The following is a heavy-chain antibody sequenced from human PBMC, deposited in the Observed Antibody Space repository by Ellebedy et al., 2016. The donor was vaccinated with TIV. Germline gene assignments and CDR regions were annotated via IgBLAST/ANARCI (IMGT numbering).Heavy chain of an antibody. D-gene: IGHD6-13*01. CDR3: LRNRLAATDITIDS. J-gene: IGHJ4*02. CDR2: IGTSASSF. CDR1: GFSSSSYE. Sequence: PGGSLRLSCEASGFSSSSYEMHWVRQAPGKGLEWVAYIGTSASSFSYSHSVRGRFVISRDNAQNSLFLQMNNLGAEGTAVYYCLRNRLAATDITIDSWGQGTLVTVSS. V-gene: IGHV3-48*03.